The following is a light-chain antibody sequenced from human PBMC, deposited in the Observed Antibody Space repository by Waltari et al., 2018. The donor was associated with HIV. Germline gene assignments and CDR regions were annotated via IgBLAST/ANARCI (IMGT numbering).Light chain of an antibody. CDR3: SSYAGSNDFGV. Sequence: QSALTQPPSASGSPGQSVTISCTGTSSDVGGYNYVSWYQQHPGKAPKLMIYEVSKRPSGGPDRFSCSKSGNTASLTVSGLQAEDEADYYCSSYAGSNDFGVFGGGTKLTVL. CDR2: EVS. V-gene: IGLV2-8*01. J-gene: IGLJ2*01. CDR1: SSDVGGYNY.